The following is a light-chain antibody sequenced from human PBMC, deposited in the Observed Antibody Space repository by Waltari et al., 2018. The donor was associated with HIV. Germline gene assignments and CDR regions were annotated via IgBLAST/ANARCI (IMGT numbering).Light chain of an antibody. V-gene: IGKV3-11*01. Sequence: EVPLTQSPATLSLSPGESATLSCRASQSISGAVAWYQQKPGQAPRLLIYDASRRYTGIPVRFRGSGSGTDFTLTISSLEPEDFAIYYCRQGSGWPPAFSFGGGTRVDIK. CDR3: RQGSGWPPAFS. CDR1: QSISGA. J-gene: IGKJ4*01. CDR2: DAS.